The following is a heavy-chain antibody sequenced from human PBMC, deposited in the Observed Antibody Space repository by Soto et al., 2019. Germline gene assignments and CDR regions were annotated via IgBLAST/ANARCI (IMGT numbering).Heavy chain of an antibody. D-gene: IGHD3-22*01. CDR1: GFTFSSYA. CDR3: AIEDALTYYYDSSGYYYVGHFDY. V-gene: IGHV3-23*01. J-gene: IGHJ4*02. Sequence: EVQLLESGGGLVQPGGSLRLSCAASGFTFSSYAMSWVRQAPGKGLEWVSAISGSGGSTYYADSVKGRFTISRDNSKNTLYLQMNSLRAEDTAVYYCAIEDALTYYYDSSGYYYVGHFDYWGQGTLVTVSS. CDR2: ISGSGGST.